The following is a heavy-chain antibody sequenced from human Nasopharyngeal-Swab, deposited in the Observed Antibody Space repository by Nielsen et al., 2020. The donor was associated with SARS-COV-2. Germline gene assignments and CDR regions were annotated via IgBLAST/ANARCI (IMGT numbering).Heavy chain of an antibody. CDR1: GFIFSASA. Sequence: LKSYCVASGFIFSASAIHWVRQASGKGLEWVGRIGDKDHNYATTYGASVQGRFTISRDDSKNTAFLQMDSLKTEDTALYYCTTDFYFDYWGQGALVTVSS. CDR2: IGDKDHNYAT. V-gene: IGHV3-73*01. J-gene: IGHJ4*02. CDR3: TTDFYFDY.